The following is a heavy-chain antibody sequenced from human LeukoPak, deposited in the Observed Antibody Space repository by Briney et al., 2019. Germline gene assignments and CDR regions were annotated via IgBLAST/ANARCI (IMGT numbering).Heavy chain of an antibody. Sequence: PGGPLRLSCAASGITFSDYYMSWIRQAPGKGLGWGSYISSSGSTIYYADSVKGRFTISRDNAKNSLYLQRNSLRAATTPVYYFARNRDGFGYWGQGTLVTVSS. CDR3: ARNRDGFGY. J-gene: IGHJ4*02. V-gene: IGHV3-11*01. D-gene: IGHD5-24*01. CDR1: GITFSDYY. CDR2: ISSSGSTI.